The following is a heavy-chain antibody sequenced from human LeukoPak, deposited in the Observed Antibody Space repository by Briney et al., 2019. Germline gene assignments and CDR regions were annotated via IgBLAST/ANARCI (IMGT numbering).Heavy chain of an antibody. Sequence: ASVKVSCKASGYTFTSYGISWVRQAPGQGLEWMGWISAYNGNTNYAQKLQGRVTMTRNTSISTAYMELSSLRSEDTAVYYCARVGRQMGSDYWGQGTLVTVSS. V-gene: IGHV1-18*01. D-gene: IGHD3-10*01. CDR3: ARVGRQMGSDY. CDR2: ISAYNGNT. J-gene: IGHJ4*02. CDR1: GYTFTSYG.